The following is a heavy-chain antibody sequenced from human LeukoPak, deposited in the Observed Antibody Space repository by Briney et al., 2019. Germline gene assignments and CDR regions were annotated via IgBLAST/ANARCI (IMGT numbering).Heavy chain of an antibody. CDR3: ARVWEYTLYYVGSGETFDI. Sequence: SETLSLTCTVSGYSISSGYYWGWIRQSPETGLEWIGSFYQSGSTYYNPSLKSRVTISVDTSKNQFSLRLSSVTAADTAVYYCARVWEYTLYYVGSGETFDIWGQGTMVTVSS. V-gene: IGHV4-38-2*02. CDR1: GYSISSGYY. J-gene: IGHJ3*02. D-gene: IGHD3-22*01. CDR2: FYQSGST.